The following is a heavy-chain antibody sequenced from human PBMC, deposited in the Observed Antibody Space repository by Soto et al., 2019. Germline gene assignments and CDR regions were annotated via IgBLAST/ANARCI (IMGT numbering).Heavy chain of an antibody. CDR1: GYTFTSYG. V-gene: IGHV1-18*01. CDR3: AREGGNSGYDSDPPFDY. Sequence: QVQLVQSGAEVKKPGASVKVSCKASGYTFTSYGISWVRQAPGQGLEWMGWISAYNGNPNYAQKLQGRVNLTTDTSTSQAYMELRRLSSDATAVYYCAREGGNSGYDSDPPFDYWGQGTLVTVSS. CDR2: ISAYNGNP. J-gene: IGHJ4*02. D-gene: IGHD5-12*01.